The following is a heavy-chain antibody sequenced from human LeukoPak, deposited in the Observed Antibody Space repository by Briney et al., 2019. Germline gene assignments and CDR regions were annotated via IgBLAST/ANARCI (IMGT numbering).Heavy chain of an antibody. CDR2: IYHSGSGST. J-gene: IGHJ6*02. CDR3: ARINDFWSGPTLDV. V-gene: IGHV4-30-2*01. Sequence: SETLSLTCTVSGGSISSGGHSWSWIRQPPGKGLEWIGYIYHSGSGSTYYNPSLKSRVTISIDKSKNQFSLKLNSVTAADTAVYYCARINDFWSGPTLDVWGQGTTDTVSS. D-gene: IGHD3-3*01. CDR1: GGSISSGGHS.